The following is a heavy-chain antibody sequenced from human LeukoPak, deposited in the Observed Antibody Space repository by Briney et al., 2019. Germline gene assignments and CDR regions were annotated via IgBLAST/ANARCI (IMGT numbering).Heavy chain of an antibody. V-gene: IGHV1-69*13. CDR2: IIPIFGTA. J-gene: IGHJ5*02. CDR3: ARDIAVAGTVWFDP. D-gene: IGHD6-19*01. Sequence: SVKVSCKASGGTFSSYAISWVRQAPGHGLEWMGGIIPIFGTANYAQKFQGRVTITADESTSTAYMELSSLRSEDTAVYYCARDIAVAGTVWFDPWGQGTLVTVSS. CDR1: GGTFSSYA.